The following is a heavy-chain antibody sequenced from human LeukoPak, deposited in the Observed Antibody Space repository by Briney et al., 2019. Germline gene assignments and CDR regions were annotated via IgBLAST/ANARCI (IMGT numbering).Heavy chain of an antibody. CDR3: ARELSSPYYFDY. V-gene: IGHV1-18*01. Sequence: ASVKVSCKTSGYTFTSFGLSWVRQAPGQGFEWMGWISPYNGDTNYAQKFQGRVTMTKDTSTSTAYMELSSLRSEDTAVYYCARELSSPYYFDYWGQGTLVTVSS. CDR1: GYTFTSFG. D-gene: IGHD6-6*01. J-gene: IGHJ4*02. CDR2: ISPYNGDT.